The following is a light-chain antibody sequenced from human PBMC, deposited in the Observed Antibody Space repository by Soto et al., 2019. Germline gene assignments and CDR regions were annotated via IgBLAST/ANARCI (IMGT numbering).Light chain of an antibody. Sequence: DIQMTQSPSTLSASVGDRVTITCRASQSISSWLAWYQQKPGKAPKLLIYDASSLESGVPSRCGGSGSGTEFTLTSSSLQPDDFATYYCQQYNSYPWTFGQGTKVEIK. CDR1: QSISSW. CDR3: QQYNSYPWT. J-gene: IGKJ1*01. CDR2: DAS. V-gene: IGKV1-5*01.